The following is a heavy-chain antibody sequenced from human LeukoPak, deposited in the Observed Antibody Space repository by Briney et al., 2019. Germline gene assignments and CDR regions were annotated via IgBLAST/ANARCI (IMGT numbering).Heavy chain of an antibody. J-gene: IGHJ4*02. CDR1: GFTFSSYW. CDR2: IKQDGSEK. D-gene: IGHD3-16*01. Sequence: GGSLRLSCAASGFTFSSYWMSWVRQAPGKGLEWVANIKQDGSEKYYVDSVKGRFTIPRDNAKNSLYLQMNSLRAEDTAVYYCARDRRPRGGYFDYWGQGTLVTVSS. CDR3: ARDRRPRGGYFDY. V-gene: IGHV3-7*01.